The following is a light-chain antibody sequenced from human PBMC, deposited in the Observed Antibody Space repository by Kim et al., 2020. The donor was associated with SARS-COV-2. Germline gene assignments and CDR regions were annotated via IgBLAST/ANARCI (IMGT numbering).Light chain of an antibody. J-gene: IGKJ4*01. V-gene: IGKV1-5*03. CDR1: QSISSW. CDR2: KAS. Sequence: VGDRVTITCRASQSISSWLAWYQQKPGKAPKLLIYKASSLQTGVPSRFSGSGSGTEFTLTIGNLDPEDFGIYFCQQHSKWPPAPSFGGGTKVDIK. CDR3: QQHSKWPPAPS.